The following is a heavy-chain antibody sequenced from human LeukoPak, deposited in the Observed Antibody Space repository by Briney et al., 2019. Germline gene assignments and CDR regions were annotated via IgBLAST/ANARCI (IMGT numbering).Heavy chain of an antibody. D-gene: IGHD6-13*01. CDR3: ARSGYSSSWARPGFDY. CDR1: GGSISSSSYY. CDR2: IYYSGST. J-gene: IGHJ4*02. Sequence: KTSETLSLTCTVSGGSISSSSYYWGWIRQPPGKGLEWIGSIYYSGSTYYNPSLKSRVTISVDTSKNQFSLKLSSVTAADTAVYYCARSGYSSSWARPGFDYWGQGTLVTVSS. V-gene: IGHV4-39*01.